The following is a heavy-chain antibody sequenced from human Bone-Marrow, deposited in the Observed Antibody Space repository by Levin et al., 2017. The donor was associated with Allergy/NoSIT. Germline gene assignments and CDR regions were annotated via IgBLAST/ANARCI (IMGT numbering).Heavy chain of an antibody. D-gene: IGHD3-22*01. CDR2: ISGSGGST. CDR1: GFTFSSYA. J-gene: IGHJ4*02. Sequence: PGGSLRLSCAASGFTFSSYAMTWVRQAPGKGLEWVSAISGSGGSTYYADSVKGRFTISRDNSKNTLYLQMNSLRAEDTAVYYCARHYYDSSGPDWGQGTLVTVSS. V-gene: IGHV3-23*01. CDR3: ARHYYDSSGPD.